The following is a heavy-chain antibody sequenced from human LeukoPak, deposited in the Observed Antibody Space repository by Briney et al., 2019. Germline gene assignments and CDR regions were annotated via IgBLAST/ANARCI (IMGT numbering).Heavy chain of an antibody. CDR3: ARDLTTVTKGFDI. CDR1: GGSISSHY. V-gene: IGHV4-59*11. CDR2: IYYSGNT. J-gene: IGHJ3*02. D-gene: IGHD4-17*01. Sequence: PSETLSLTCTVSGGSISSHYWTWIRQPPGKGLEWIGYIYYSGNTNYNPSLKSRVTISVDTSKNQFSLKLSSVTAADTVVYYCARDLTTVTKGFDIWGQGTMVTVSS.